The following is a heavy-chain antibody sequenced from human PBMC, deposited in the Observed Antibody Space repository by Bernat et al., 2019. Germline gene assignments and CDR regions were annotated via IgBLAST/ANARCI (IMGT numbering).Heavy chain of an antibody. J-gene: IGHJ6*02. Sequence: QVQLVESGGGVVQPGRSLRLSCAASGFTFSSYAMHWVRQAPGKGLEWVAVVSYDGRNKYYADSVQARFIISRDDSENTLYLQTDSLKSEDTAVYYCVRDGAALYYYHGMDVWGRGTTVTVSS. V-gene: IGHV3-30*04. D-gene: IGHD6-25*01. CDR2: VSYDGRNK. CDR1: GFTFSSYA. CDR3: VRDGAALYYYHGMDV.